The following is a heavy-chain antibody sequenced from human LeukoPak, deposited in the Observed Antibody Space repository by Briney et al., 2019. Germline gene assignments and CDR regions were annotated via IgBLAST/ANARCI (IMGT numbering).Heavy chain of an antibody. J-gene: IGHJ6*03. CDR2: ISSSSYI. D-gene: IGHD6-13*01. CDR3: ARGRAGYSSSWPYYYYYYMDV. V-gene: IGHV3-21*01. Sequence: GGSLRLSCAASGFTFSSYSMNWVRQAPGKGLEWVSSISSSSYIYYADSVKGRFTISRDNAKNSLYLQMNSLRAEDTAVYYCARGRAGYSSSWPYYYYYYMDVWGKGTTVTVSS. CDR1: GFTFSSYS.